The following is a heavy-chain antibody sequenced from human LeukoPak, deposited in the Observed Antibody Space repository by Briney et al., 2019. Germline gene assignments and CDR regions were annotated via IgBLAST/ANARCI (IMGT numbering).Heavy chain of an antibody. Sequence: PSETLSLTCIVSGYSISSGYYWGWIRQPPGKGLEWIGSIYYSGSTYYNPSLKSRVTISVDTSKNQFSLKLSSVTAADTAVYYCARDPGSWFDPWGQGTLVTVSS. CDR3: ARDPGSWFDP. V-gene: IGHV4-38-2*02. CDR1: GYSISSGYY. CDR2: IYYSGST. D-gene: IGHD1-26*01. J-gene: IGHJ5*02.